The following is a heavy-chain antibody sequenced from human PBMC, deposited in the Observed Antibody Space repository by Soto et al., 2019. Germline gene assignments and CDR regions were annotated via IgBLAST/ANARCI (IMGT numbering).Heavy chain of an antibody. Sequence: ASVKVSCKASGYTFTSYYMHWVRQAPGQGLEWMGKINPSGGSTIYAQKLQSRVTMTKNTSIDTAYMDLGSLRSDDSAVYYCARVMSGGHSDYWGQGTLVTVSS. CDR3: ARVMSGGHSDY. D-gene: IGHD2-15*01. V-gene: IGHV1-46*01. CDR1: GYTFTSYY. CDR2: INPSGGST. J-gene: IGHJ4*02.